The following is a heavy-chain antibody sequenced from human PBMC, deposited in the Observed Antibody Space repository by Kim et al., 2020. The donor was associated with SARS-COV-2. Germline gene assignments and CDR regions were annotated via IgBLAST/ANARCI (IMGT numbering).Heavy chain of an antibody. V-gene: IGHV3-23*01. D-gene: IGHD3-22*01. J-gene: IGHJ4*02. CDR3: AKAVYYYDSSGYYTLGY. Sequence: VKGRFTSSRDNAKNTLYLQMNSLRAEDTAVYYCAKAVYYYDSSGYYTLGYWGQGTLVTVSS.